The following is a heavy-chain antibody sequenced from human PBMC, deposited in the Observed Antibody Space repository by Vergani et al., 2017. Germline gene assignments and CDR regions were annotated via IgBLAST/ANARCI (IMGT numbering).Heavy chain of an antibody. CDR2: ISGSGGST. D-gene: IGHD3-22*01. V-gene: IGHV3-23*01. CDR1: GFTFSSYA. CDR3: ARDRLYDTWTNWFDP. Sequence: EVQLLESGGGLVQPGGSLRLSCAASGFTFSSYAMSWVRQAPGKGLEWVSAISGSGGSTYYADSVKGRFTISRDNSKNTLYLQMNSLRAEDTAVYYCARDRLYDTWTNWFDPWGQGTLVTVSS. J-gene: IGHJ5*02.